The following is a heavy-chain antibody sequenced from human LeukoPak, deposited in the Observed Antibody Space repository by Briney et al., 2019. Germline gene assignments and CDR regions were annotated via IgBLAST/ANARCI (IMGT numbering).Heavy chain of an antibody. CDR2: MNPNSGNT. D-gene: IGHD3-3*01. J-gene: IGHJ4*02. CDR1: GYTFTAYY. Sequence: ASVKVSCKASGYTFTAYYMHWVRQATGQGLEWMGWMNPNSGNTGYAQKFQGRVTITRNTSISTAYMELSSLRSEDTAVYYCARGYYDFWSGYYNIFDYWGQGTLVTVSS. CDR3: ARGYYDFWSGYYNIFDY. V-gene: IGHV1-8*03.